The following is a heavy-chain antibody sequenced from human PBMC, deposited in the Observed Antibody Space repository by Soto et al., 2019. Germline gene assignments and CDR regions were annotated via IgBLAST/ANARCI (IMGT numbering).Heavy chain of an antibody. Sequence: GASVKVSCKAFGYTFTSYDINWVRQATGQGLEYLGWMNPNSGNTGYVQKFQGRVTMTRDTSISTAYMELSSLRSEDTAVYFCARGVKYGAYSRWFDPWGQGTLVTVSS. CDR3: ARGVKYGAYSRWFDP. CDR1: GYTFTSYD. V-gene: IGHV1-8*01. CDR2: MNPNSGNT. J-gene: IGHJ5*02. D-gene: IGHD4-17*01.